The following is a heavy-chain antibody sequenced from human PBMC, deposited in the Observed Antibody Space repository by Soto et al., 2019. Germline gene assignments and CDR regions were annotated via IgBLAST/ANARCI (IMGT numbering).Heavy chain of an antibody. CDR3: ARIPRYSFPTSDDLDS. Sequence: SVKVSCKASGGTFYTYTFSWVRQAPGQGLEWMGSITPIYPTTNYAEKFQGRPTVTADGSTKTAYMELNSLTSEDTAVYYCARIPRYSFPTSDDLDSWGEGTLVTVYS. CDR1: GGTFYTYT. D-gene: IGHD5-18*01. V-gene: IGHV1-69*13. J-gene: IGHJ4*02. CDR2: ITPIYPTT.